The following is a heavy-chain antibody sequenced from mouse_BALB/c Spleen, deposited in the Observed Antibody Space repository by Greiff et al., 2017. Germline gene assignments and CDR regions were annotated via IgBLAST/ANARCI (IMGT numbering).Heavy chain of an antibody. V-gene: IGHV5-6-5*01. D-gene: IGHD1-1*01. CDR3: ARGTYYGSSLDY. Sequence: EVHLVESGGGLVKPGGSLKLSCAASGFTFSSYAMSWVRQTPEKRLEWVASISSGGSTYYPDSVKGRFTISRDNARNILYLQMSSLRSEDTAMYYCARGTYYGSSLDYWGQGTTLTVSS. CDR2: ISSGGST. CDR1: GFTFSSYA. J-gene: IGHJ2*01.